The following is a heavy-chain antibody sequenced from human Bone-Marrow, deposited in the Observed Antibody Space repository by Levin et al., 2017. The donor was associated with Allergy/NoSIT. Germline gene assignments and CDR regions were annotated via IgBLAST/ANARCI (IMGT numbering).Heavy chain of an antibody. J-gene: IGHJ6*03. D-gene: IGHD3-3*01. V-gene: IGHV4-59*01. Sequence: KSSETLSLTCTVSGGSISSYYWSWIRQPPGKGLEWIGYIYYSGSTNYNPSLKSRVTISVDTSKNQFSLKLSSVTAADTAVYYCAGSGLRFLEWLLYYPYYYYYMDVWGKGTTVTVSS. CDR3: AGSGLRFLEWLLYYPYYYYYMDV. CDR2: IYYSGST. CDR1: GGSISSYY.